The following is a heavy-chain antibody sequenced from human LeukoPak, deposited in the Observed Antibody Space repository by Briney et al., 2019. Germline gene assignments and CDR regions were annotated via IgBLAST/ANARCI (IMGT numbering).Heavy chain of an antibody. CDR2: IYYSGST. CDR1: GGSISSYY. J-gene: IGHJ6*03. Sequence: SETLSLTCTVSGGSISSYYWSWIRQPPGKGLEWIGYIYYSGSTSYNPSLKSRVTISVDTSKNQFSLKLGSVTAADTAVYYCARVPTPYITGTTSPLYYYYMDVWGEGTTVTVSS. D-gene: IGHD1-7*01. CDR3: ARVPTPYITGTTSPLYYYYMDV. V-gene: IGHV4-59*01.